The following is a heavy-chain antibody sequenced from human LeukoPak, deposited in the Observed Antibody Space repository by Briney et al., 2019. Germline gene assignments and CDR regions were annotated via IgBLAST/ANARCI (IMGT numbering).Heavy chain of an antibody. CDR1: GFTFSSYG. CDR2: IWYDGSNK. Sequence: GGSLRLSCAASGFTFSSYGMHWVRQAPGKGLEWVAVIWYDGSNKYYADSVKGRFTISRDNSKNTLYLQMNSLRAEDTAVYYCTTDVNYDFWSGYYTGWGQGTLVTVSS. V-gene: IGHV3-33*01. CDR3: TTDVNYDFWSGYYTG. J-gene: IGHJ4*02. D-gene: IGHD3-3*01.